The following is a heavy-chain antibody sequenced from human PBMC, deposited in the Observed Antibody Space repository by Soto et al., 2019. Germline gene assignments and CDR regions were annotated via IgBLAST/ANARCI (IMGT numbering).Heavy chain of an antibody. CDR3: TTDTRRISVFGVPWDS. V-gene: IGHV3-15*01. J-gene: IGHJ4*02. D-gene: IGHD3-3*01. CDR1: GFTLSNAW. Sequence: GGSLSLSCAASGFTLSNAWMNWVSPTPGRGLEWVGRIKSRSDGGTPDYGAPVKGRFTISRDDSLNTVYLQMNSLTAEDTGVYYCTTDTRRISVFGVPWDSWGQGTLVTVSS. CDR2: IKSRSDGGTP.